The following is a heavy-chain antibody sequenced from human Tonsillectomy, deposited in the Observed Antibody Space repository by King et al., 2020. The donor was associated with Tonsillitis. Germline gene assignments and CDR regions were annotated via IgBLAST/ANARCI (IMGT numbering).Heavy chain of an antibody. D-gene: IGHD3-3*01. CDR2: IWHDGSRN. CDR3: ARDGGDFWSGYPDAFDI. CDR1: GFPFSHYG. J-gene: IGHJ3*02. V-gene: IGHV3-33*01. Sequence: VQLVESGGGVVQPGRSLRLSCAASGFPFSHYGMHWVRQAPGKGLDWVAVIWHDGSRNYYGDSVKGRFTISRDKSKNTLYLQMNSLRAEDTAVYYCARDGGDFWSGYPDAFDIWGQGTMVTVSS.